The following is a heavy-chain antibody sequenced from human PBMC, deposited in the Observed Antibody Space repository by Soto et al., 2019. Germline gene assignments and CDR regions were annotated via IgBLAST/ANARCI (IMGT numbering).Heavy chain of an antibody. D-gene: IGHD3-10*01. CDR1: VGSISSGDYY. CDR3: SRVGVLNFDY. V-gene: IGHV4-30-4*01. J-gene: IGHJ4*02. CDR2: IYYNGST. Sequence: PSETLSFTXTFSVGSISSGDYYWSWIRQPPGKGLEWIGYIYYNGSTYYNPSLKSRVTISVDTSKNQFSLKLSSVTAADSAVYYCSRVGVLNFDYWGQGTLVTVSS.